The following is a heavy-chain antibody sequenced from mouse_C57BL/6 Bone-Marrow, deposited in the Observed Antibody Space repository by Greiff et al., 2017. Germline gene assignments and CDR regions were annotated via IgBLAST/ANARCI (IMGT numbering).Heavy chain of an antibody. V-gene: IGHV14-1*01. CDR1: GFNIKDYY. CDR2: IDPEDGDT. Sequence: EVQLQQSGAELVRPGASVKLSCTASGFNIKDYYMHWVKQRPEQGLEWIGRIDPEDGDTEYAPKFQGKATMTANTSSNTAYLQLSSLTSEDTAVYYCTDGNYWYFDVWGTGTTVTVSS. D-gene: IGHD2-1*01. J-gene: IGHJ1*03. CDR3: TDGNYWYFDV.